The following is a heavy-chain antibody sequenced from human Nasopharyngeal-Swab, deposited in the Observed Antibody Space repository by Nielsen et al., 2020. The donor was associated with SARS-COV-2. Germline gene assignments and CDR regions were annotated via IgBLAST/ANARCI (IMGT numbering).Heavy chain of an antibody. Sequence: SETLSLTCAVSGGSISSGGYSWSWIRQPPGKGLEWIGEINHSGSTNYNPSLKSRVTISVDTSKNQFSLKLSSVTAADTAVYYCARAHSEVVPAVLGLQFFYYCYMDVWGKGTTVTVSS. D-gene: IGHD2-2*01. CDR3: ARAHSEVVPAVLGLQFFYYCYMDV. J-gene: IGHJ6*03. V-gene: IGHV4-34*01. CDR1: GGSISSGGYS. CDR2: INHSGST.